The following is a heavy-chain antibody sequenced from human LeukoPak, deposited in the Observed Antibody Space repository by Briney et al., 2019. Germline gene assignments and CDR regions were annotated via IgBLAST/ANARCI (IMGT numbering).Heavy chain of an antibody. J-gene: IGHJ4*02. CDR1: GYTFTSYG. Sequence: ASVKASCKASGYTFTSYGISWVRQAPGQGLEWMGWISAYNGNTNYAQKLQGRVTMTTDTSTSTAYMELRSLRSDDTAVYYCARDYLIAVAGTADYWGQGTLVTVSS. V-gene: IGHV1-18*01. CDR3: ARDYLIAVAGTADY. D-gene: IGHD6-19*01. CDR2: ISAYNGNT.